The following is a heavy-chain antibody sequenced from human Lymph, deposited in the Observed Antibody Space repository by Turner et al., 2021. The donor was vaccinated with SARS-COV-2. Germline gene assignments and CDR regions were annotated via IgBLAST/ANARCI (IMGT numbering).Heavy chain of an antibody. J-gene: IGHJ4*02. V-gene: IGHV3-30*04. CDR2: ISYDGSDK. D-gene: IGHD3-22*01. Sequence: QVQLVESGGGVVQPGRSLRPSCAAPGFTFSSYAMHWVRQAPGKGLEWVAFISYDGSDKYYADSVKGRFTFSRDNSKNTLYLQMNSLRAEDTAVYYCARDRDSSGWVDYWGQGTLVTVSS. CDR3: ARDRDSSGWVDY. CDR1: GFTFSSYA.